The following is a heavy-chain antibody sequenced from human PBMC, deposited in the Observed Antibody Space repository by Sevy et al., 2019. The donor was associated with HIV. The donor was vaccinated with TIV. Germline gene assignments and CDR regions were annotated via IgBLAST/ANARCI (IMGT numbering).Heavy chain of an antibody. V-gene: IGHV3-9*01. CDR3: AKVERPWKGCFDY. CDR2: ISWNSGSI. Sequence: GGSLRLSCAASGFTFDDYAMHWVRQAPGKGLEWVSGISWNSGSIGYADSVKGRFTISRDNAKNSLYLQMNSLRAEDTASYYGAKVERPWKGCFDYWGQGTLVTVSS. D-gene: IGHD6-25*01. J-gene: IGHJ4*02. CDR1: GFTFDDYA.